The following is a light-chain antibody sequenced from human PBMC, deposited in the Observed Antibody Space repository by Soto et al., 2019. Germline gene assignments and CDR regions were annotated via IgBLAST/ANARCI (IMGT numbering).Light chain of an antibody. CDR3: SSYTSSTTLL. J-gene: IGLJ2*01. CDR1: SSDVGAYNS. Sequence: QSALTQPASVSGSPGQSITISCTGTSSDVGAYNSVSWYQQHPGKAPKLMIYEVSHRPSGVSHRFSGSRSGNTASLTISGLQAEDEADYYCSSYTSSTTLLFGGGTKVTVL. V-gene: IGLV2-14*01. CDR2: EVS.